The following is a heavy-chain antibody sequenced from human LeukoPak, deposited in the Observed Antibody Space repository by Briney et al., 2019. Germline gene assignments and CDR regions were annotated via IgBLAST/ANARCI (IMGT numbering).Heavy chain of an antibody. CDR1: GGSISSGSYY. CDR3: AREKNYAFWSGYLDY. V-gene: IGHV4-61*02. J-gene: IGHJ4*02. D-gene: IGHD3-3*01. CDR2: IYTSGST. Sequence: SQTLSLTCTVSGGSISSGSYYWSWIRQPAGKGLEWIGRIYTSGSTNYNPSLKSRVTISVDTSKNQFSLKLSSVTAADTAVYYCAREKNYAFWSGYLDYWGQGTLVTVSS.